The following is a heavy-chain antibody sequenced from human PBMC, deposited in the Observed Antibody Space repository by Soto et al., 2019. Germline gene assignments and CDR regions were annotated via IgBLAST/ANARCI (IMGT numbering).Heavy chain of an antibody. D-gene: IGHD3-22*01. J-gene: IGHJ5*02. CDR1: GGTFGSDA. CDR3: ARDRTDSGYYTNWLDP. CDR2: IIPIFGTT. V-gene: IGHV1-69*06. Sequence: SSAKVCCKASGGTFGSDAITWVRQAPGQGLEWVGRIIPIFGTTNYAQNLQGRVTISADKSTLTSYMELHSLTSDDTALYYCARDRTDSGYYTNWLDPWGQGTQVTVSS.